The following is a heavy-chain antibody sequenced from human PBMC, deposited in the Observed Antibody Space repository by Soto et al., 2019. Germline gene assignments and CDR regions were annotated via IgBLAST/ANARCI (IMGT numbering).Heavy chain of an antibody. D-gene: IGHD4-4*01. CDR2: INPNSGAT. CDR3: ARSDMTTIPNFGY. Sequence: QVQLVQSGAELKKPGASVKVSCKASGYTFIYYYIHWVRQAPGQGLEWMGWINPNSGATNSAQKFQDWVTMTRDTSISTAYMQLSRLRSDETAVYYCARSDMTTIPNFGYWGQGTLVTVSS. J-gene: IGHJ4*02. V-gene: IGHV1-2*04. CDR1: GYTFIYYY.